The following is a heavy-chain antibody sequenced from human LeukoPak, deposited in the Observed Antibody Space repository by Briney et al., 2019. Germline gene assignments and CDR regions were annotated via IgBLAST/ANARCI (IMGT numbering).Heavy chain of an antibody. Sequence: ASVKVSCKVSGYTLTELSMHWVRQAPGKGLEWMGGFDPEDGETIYAQKFQGRVTMTEDTSTDTAYMELSSLGSEDTAVYYCATVGVALYGMDVWGQGTTVTVSS. CDR1: GYTLTELS. CDR3: ATVGVALYGMDV. V-gene: IGHV1-24*01. CDR2: FDPEDGET. J-gene: IGHJ6*02. D-gene: IGHD5-12*01.